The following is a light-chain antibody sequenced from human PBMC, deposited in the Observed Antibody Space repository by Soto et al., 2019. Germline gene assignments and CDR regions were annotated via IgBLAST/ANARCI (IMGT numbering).Light chain of an antibody. Sequence: EVVLTQSPGTLSLSPGERATLSCRASQSVSNNYFAWYQQKPGQAPRLLIFGSSDRATGTPDRFSGSGSGTDFTLTISRLEPDDFAVYYCQQYGSSPPYTFGQGTKLEI. V-gene: IGKV3-20*01. CDR1: QSVSNNY. CDR3: QQYGSSPPYT. CDR2: GSS. J-gene: IGKJ2*01.